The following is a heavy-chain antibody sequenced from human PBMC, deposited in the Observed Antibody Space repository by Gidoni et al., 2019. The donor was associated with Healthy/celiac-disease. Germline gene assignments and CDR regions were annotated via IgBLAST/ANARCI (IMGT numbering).Heavy chain of an antibody. J-gene: IGHJ4*02. D-gene: IGHD3-16*01. Sequence: QLQLQESGTGLVKPSETLSLTCTVSGGSSSSSSHHWGWLRPPPGKGLEGIGSIYYSGSTYYNPSLKSRVTISVDTSKHQFSLKLSSVTAADTAVYYCARQGAYDYWGQGTLVTVSS. CDR1: GGSSSSSSHH. V-gene: IGHV4-39*01. CDR3: ARQGAYDY. CDR2: IYYSGST.